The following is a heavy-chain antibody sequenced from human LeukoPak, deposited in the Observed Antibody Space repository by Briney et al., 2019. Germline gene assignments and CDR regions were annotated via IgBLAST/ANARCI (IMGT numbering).Heavy chain of an antibody. D-gene: IGHD4-23*01. V-gene: IGHV3-30-3*01. CDR2: ISYDGSNK. CDR1: GFTFSSYA. CDR3: ARDPRGNFPYFDY. Sequence: GGSLGLSCAASGFTFSSYAMHWVRQAPGKGLEWVAVISYDGSNKYYADSVKGRFTISRDNSKNTLYLQMNSLRAEDTAVYYCARDPRGNFPYFDYWGQGTLVTVSS. J-gene: IGHJ4*02.